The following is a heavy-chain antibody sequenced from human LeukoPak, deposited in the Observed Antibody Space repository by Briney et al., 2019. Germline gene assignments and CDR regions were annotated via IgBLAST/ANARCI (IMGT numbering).Heavy chain of an antibody. J-gene: IGHJ6*02. D-gene: IGHD1-26*01. Sequence: SETLSLTCTVSGDSISGYYWSWIRQPAGKGLEWIGRIYTSGSTNYNPSLKSRVTMSVDTSKNQFSLKLSSVTAADTAVYYCARGGATYFYYGMDVWGQGTTVTVSS. CDR3: ARGGATYFYYGMDV. V-gene: IGHV4-4*07. CDR1: GDSISGYY. CDR2: IYTSGST.